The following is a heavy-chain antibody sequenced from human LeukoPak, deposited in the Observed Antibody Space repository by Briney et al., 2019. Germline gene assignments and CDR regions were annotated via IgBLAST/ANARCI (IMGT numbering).Heavy chain of an antibody. D-gene: IGHD5-12*01. CDR3: ARDSWRVAKIRKFDH. Sequence: GGFLRLSCAASGFTFSSYSMNWVRQAPGKGLEWVSSISSSSSYIYYADSVKGRFTISRDNAKDSLYLQMNSLRAEDTAVYYCARDSWRVAKIRKFDHWGQGTLVTGSS. V-gene: IGHV3-21*01. J-gene: IGHJ4*02. CDR2: ISSSSSYI. CDR1: GFTFSSYS.